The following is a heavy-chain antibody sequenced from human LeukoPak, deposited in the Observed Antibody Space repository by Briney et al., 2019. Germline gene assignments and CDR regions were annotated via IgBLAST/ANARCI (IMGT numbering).Heavy chain of an antibody. CDR2: INHSGST. J-gene: IGHJ2*01. CDR3: ARTAYYWYFDL. V-gene: IGHV4-34*01. Sequence: PSETLSLTCAVCGGSFSVYYWSWIRQPPGKGLEWIGEINHSGSTNYNPSLKSRVTISVDTSKNQFSLKLSSVTAADTAVYYCARTAYYWYFDLWGRGTLVTVSS. CDR1: GGSFSVYY.